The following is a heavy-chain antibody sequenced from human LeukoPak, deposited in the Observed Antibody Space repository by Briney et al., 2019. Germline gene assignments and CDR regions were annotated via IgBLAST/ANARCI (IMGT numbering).Heavy chain of an antibody. CDR2: ISSSGRT. J-gene: IGHJ5*02. CDR3: AKGAGPPWFDP. CDR1: GGSISSDTCF. D-gene: IGHD6-19*01. Sequence: SETLSLTCTVSGGSISSDTCFWSWIRQPAGKGLEWIGRISSSGRTDYNPSLKSRVTISVDTTKNQLSMKLGSVTAADTAVYYCAKGAGPPWFDPWGQGTLVTVSS. V-gene: IGHV4-61*02.